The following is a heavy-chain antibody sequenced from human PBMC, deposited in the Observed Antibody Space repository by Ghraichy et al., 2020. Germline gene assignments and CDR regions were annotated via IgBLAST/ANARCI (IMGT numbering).Heavy chain of an antibody. CDR1: GFTFSSYA. CDR3: VGIAARRGWFDP. V-gene: IGHV3-23*01. J-gene: IGHJ5*02. Sequence: LSLTWAASGFTFSSYAMSWVRQAPGKGLEWVSAISGSGGSTYYADSVKGRFTISRDNSKNTLYLQMNSLRAEDTAVYYCVGIAARRGWFDPWGQGTLVTVSS. CDR2: ISGSGGST. D-gene: IGHD6-6*01.